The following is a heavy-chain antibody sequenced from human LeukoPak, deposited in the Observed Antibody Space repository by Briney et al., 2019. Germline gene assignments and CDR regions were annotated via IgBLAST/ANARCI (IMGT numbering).Heavy chain of an antibody. V-gene: IGHV3-30*02. J-gene: IGHJ4*02. D-gene: IGHD2-21*02. CDR3: ANHICGGDCYSGPILGYFDY. Sequence: GGSLRLSCAASGFTFSSYGMHWVRQAPGKGLEWVAFIRYDGSNKYYADSVKGRFTISRDNSKNTLYLQMNSLRAEDTAVYYCANHICGGDCYSGPILGYFDYWGQGTLVTVSS. CDR1: GFTFSSYG. CDR2: IRYDGSNK.